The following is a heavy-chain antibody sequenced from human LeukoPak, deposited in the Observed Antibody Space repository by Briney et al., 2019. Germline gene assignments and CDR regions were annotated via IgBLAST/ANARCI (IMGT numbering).Heavy chain of an antibody. Sequence: SETLSLTCTVSGGSISGYYWSWIRQPPGKGLEWIGYIYYSGSTNYNPSLKSRVTISVDTSKNQFSLKLSSVTAADTAVYYCARRDGYMGAFDIWGQGTMVTVSS. CDR3: ARRDGYMGAFDI. J-gene: IGHJ3*02. D-gene: IGHD5-24*01. V-gene: IGHV4-59*01. CDR1: GGSISGYY. CDR2: IYYSGST.